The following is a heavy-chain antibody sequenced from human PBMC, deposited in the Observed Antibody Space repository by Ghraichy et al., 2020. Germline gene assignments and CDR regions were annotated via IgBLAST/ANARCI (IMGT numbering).Heavy chain of an antibody. V-gene: IGHV3-7*03. D-gene: IGHD2/OR15-2a*01. Sequence: GGSLRLSCAASGFTFNNFWMSWVRQAPGKGLEWVANIHQDGSQIHYVDSVKGRFTISRNNANTSLFLQMDGLRAEDTAVYYCARAPGQSSCSGTTCYPNWFDPWGQGTLVTVSS. CDR1: GFTFNNFW. J-gene: IGHJ5*02. CDR3: ARAPGQSSCSGTTCYPNWFDP. CDR2: IHQDGSQI.